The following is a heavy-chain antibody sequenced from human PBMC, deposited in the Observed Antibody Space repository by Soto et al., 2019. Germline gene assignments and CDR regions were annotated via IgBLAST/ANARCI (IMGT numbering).Heavy chain of an antibody. CDR1: GFTFSSYA. V-gene: IGHV3-23*01. J-gene: IGHJ4*02. CDR2: ISGSGGST. D-gene: IGHD6-6*01. CDR3: AKDFEWYSSSRYYFDY. Sequence: GGSLRLSCAASGFTFSSYAMSWVRQAPGKGLEWVSAISGSGGSTYYADSVKGRFTISRDNSKNTLYLQMNSLRAEDTAVYYCAKDFEWYSSSRYYFDYWGQGTLVTVSS.